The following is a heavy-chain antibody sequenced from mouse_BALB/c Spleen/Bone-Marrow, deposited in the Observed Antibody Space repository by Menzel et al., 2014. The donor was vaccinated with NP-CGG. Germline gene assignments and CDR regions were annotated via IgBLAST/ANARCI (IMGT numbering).Heavy chain of an antibody. CDR3: ARGGYSYHFDY. CDR2: IYPGSGST. J-gene: IGHJ2*01. CDR1: GYTFTDYV. Sequence: QVQLQQSGPELVKPGASVKMSCKASGYTFTDYVIRWVKQRTGQGLEWIGEIYPGSGSTYYNEKFKGKATLTADKSSNTAYMELSSLTSEDSAVYFCARGGYSYHFDYWGQGTTLTVSS. V-gene: IGHV1-81*01. D-gene: IGHD1-2*01.